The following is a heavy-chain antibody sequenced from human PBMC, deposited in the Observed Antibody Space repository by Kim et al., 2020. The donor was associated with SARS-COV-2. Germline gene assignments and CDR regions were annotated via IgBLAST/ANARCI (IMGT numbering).Heavy chain of an antibody. Sequence: SETLSLTCAVYGGSFSGYYWSWIRQPPGKGLEWIGEINHSGSTNYNPSLKNRVTISVDTSKNQFSLKLSSVTAADTAVYYCARANYDSSSYYYGMDVWG. CDR3: ARANYDSSSYYYGMDV. V-gene: IGHV4-34*01. CDR2: INHSGST. D-gene: IGHD3-22*01. CDR1: GGSFSGYY. J-gene: IGHJ6*02.